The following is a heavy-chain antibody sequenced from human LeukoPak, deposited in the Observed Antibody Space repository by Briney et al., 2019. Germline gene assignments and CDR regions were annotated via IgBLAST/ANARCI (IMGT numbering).Heavy chain of an antibody. V-gene: IGHV3-21*01. Sequence: KPGESLRLSCAASGFRFSTYDANWVRQAPGKGLEWVASISASTTYIYYADSVKGRFTISRDDAKNSLYLQMSSLRADDTAVYYRAREVIGGNSAWGQGTLVTVSS. CDR2: ISASTTYI. CDR1: GFRFSTYD. D-gene: IGHD4-23*01. CDR3: AREVIGGNSA. J-gene: IGHJ4*02.